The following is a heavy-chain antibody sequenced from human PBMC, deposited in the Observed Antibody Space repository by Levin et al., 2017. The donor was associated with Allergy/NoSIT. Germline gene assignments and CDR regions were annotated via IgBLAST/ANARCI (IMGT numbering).Heavy chain of an antibody. CDR3: AREIVVVTNFLDY. CDR2: ISYDGSNK. Sequence: GESLKISCAASGFAFSSYAMHWVRQAPGKGLEWVAVISYDGSNKYYADSVKGRFTISRDNSKNTLYLQMNSLRAEDTAVYYCAREIVVVTNFLDYWGQGTLVTVSS. D-gene: IGHD3-22*01. CDR1: GFAFSSYA. J-gene: IGHJ4*02. V-gene: IGHV3-30*04.